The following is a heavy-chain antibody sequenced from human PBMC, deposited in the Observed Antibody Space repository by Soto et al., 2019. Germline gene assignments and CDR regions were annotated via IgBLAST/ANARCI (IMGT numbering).Heavy chain of an antibody. D-gene: IGHD6-6*01. CDR1: GFTFSTYA. CDR3: ARCVRRRAARPLVYYYYGMDV. J-gene: IGHJ6*02. CDR2: ISRRGETT. Sequence: PGGSLRLSCAASGFTFSTYAMSWVRQAPGKGLEWVSVISRRGETTYYADSVKGRFTISRDNSKNSLYLQMNSLRDEDTAVYYWARCVRRRAARPLVYYYYGMDVWGQGTTVTVSS. V-gene: IGHV3-23*01.